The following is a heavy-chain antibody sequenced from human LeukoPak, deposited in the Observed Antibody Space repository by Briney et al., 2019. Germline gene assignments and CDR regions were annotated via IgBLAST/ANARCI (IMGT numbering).Heavy chain of an antibody. V-gene: IGHV3-7*01. Sequence: GGSLRLSCAASGLIFSNYWMSWVRQAPGKGLEWVANIKEDGSEKYYVDSVKGRFTISRDNARNSLYLQMNSLRAEDTAVYYCANSFGIAAPFGYFDYWGQGTLVTVSS. D-gene: IGHD2-15*01. CDR2: IKEDGSEK. CDR3: ANSFGIAAPFGYFDY. CDR1: GLIFSNYW. J-gene: IGHJ4*02.